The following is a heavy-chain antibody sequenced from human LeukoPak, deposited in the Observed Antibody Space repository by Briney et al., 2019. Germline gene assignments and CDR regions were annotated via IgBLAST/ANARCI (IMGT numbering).Heavy chain of an antibody. CDR1: GGSISSYY. Sequence: SETLSLTCTVSGGSISSYYWSWIRQPPGKGLEWIGYIYYSGSTYYSPSLKSRVTISVDTSKNQFSLKLSSVTAADTAVYYCALGHSSSHRTFDYWGQGTLVTVSS. J-gene: IGHJ4*02. CDR3: ALGHSSSHRTFDY. V-gene: IGHV4-59*06. D-gene: IGHD6-6*01. CDR2: IYYSGST.